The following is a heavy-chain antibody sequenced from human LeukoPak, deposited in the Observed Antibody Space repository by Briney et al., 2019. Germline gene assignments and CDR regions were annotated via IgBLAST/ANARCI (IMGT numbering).Heavy chain of an antibody. V-gene: IGHV1-2*06. D-gene: IGHD3-10*01. CDR2: INPNSGGT. J-gene: IGHJ4*02. CDR3: VAWFRELLPSFDY. Sequence: ASVKVSCKASGYTFTGYYMHWVRQAPGQGLEWMGRINPNSGGTNYAQKFQGRVTMTRDTSISTAYMELSRLRSDDTAVYYCVAWFRELLPSFDYWGQGTLVTVSS. CDR1: GYTFTGYY.